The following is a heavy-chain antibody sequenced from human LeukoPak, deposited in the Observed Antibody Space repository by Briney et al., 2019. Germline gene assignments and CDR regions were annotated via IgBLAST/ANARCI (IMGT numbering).Heavy chain of an antibody. V-gene: IGHV3-48*03. J-gene: IGHJ4*02. CDR1: GFTFSSYE. CDR2: ISSSGSTI. Sequence: GGSLRLSCAASGFTFSSYEMNWVRQAPGKGLEWVSYISSSGSTIYYADSVKGRFIISRDNSKNTLYLQMNSLRAEDTAVYYCAKDYYDSYYFDYWGQGTLVTVSS. D-gene: IGHD3-22*01. CDR3: AKDYYDSYYFDY.